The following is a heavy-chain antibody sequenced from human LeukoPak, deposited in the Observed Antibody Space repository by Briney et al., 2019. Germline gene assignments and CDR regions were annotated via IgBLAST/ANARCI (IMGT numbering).Heavy chain of an antibody. J-gene: IGHJ5*02. CDR2: IIPIFGTA. CDR3: ARDNYAGANWFDP. Sequence: ASVKVSRKASGGTFSSYAISWVRQAPGQGLEWMGGIIPIFGTANYAQKFQGRVTITTDESTSTAYMELSSLRSEDTAVYYCARDNYAGANWFDPWGQGTLVTVSS. V-gene: IGHV1-69*05. CDR1: GGTFSSYA. D-gene: IGHD1-7*01.